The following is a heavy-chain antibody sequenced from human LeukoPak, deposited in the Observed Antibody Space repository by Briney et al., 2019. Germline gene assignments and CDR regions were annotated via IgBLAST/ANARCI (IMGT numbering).Heavy chain of an antibody. J-gene: IGHJ4*02. CDR1: GFTFSNYW. CDR2: IKQDGSEK. Sequence: GSLLLSCAASGFTFSNYWMSWVRQAPGKGLEGVANIKQDGSEKYYVDSEKGRFTISRDNAKNSLYLPMNSLRAEDTAVYYCARDHGRYCSGGSCYFGGFFEYWGQGTLGTVSS. V-gene: IGHV3-7*03. D-gene: IGHD2-15*01. CDR3: ARDHGRYCSGGSCYFGGFFEY.